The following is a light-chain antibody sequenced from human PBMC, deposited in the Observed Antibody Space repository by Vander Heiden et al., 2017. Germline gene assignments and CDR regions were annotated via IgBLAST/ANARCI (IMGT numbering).Light chain of an antibody. CDR1: QSVNSY. J-gene: IGKJ5*01. Sequence: DIQVTQSPSSLSASVGDRVTLPCRAGQSVNSYLNWYQQKPGKAPKLLIYATSTLQTGVPSRFSGSGAGTDFSLTISSLQPEDFATYYCQQSYSTPTFAQGTRLEMK. CDR2: ATS. CDR3: QQSYSTPT. V-gene: IGKV1-39*01.